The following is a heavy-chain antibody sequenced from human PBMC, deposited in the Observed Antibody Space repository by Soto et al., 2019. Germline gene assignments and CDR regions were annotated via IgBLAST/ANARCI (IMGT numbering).Heavy chain of an antibody. CDR3: ARSVPEYCTNFVCYFYFDY. CDR1: GGTFSRYT. D-gene: IGHD2-8*01. Sequence: QVQLVQSGAEVKKPWSSVKVSCKASGGTFSRYTISWVRQATGQGIEWLGRIIPILSIANYAQKFQGRVTSTADKSTSTAYMELSSRRSEDTAVYYCARSVPEYCTNFVCYFYFDYCGQGTMVTVSS. CDR2: IIPILSIA. V-gene: IGHV1-69*02. J-gene: IGHJ4*02.